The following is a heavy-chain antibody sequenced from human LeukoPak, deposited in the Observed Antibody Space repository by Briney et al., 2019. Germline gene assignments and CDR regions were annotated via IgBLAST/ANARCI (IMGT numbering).Heavy chain of an antibody. CDR3: ATLYDSGSGSDFYFDY. CDR1: GYTFTGYY. V-gene: IGHV1-2*02. D-gene: IGHD1-26*01. Sequence: ASVKVSCKTSGYTFTGYYLHWLRQAPGQGLEWMGWIDPNNGGTKYGQNFQGRISMTSDTSINTVYMELSRLRSDDTAVYYCATLYDSGSGSDFYFDYWGQGTLVTVSS. CDR2: IDPNNGGT. J-gene: IGHJ4*02.